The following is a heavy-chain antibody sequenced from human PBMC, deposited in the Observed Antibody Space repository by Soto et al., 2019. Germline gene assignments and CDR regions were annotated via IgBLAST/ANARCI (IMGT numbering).Heavy chain of an antibody. V-gene: IGHV3-23*01. CDR3: AKRGKGYSSCWSGVKGTSFDY. J-gene: IGHJ4*02. Sequence: EVQLLESGGGLVQPGGSLRLSCAASGFTFSSYAMSWVRQAPGKGLEWVSAISGSGGSTYYADSVKGRFTISRDNSKNTLYLQMNSLRAEDTAVYYCAKRGKGYSSCWSGVKGTSFDYLGQGTLVTVSS. CDR2: ISGSGGST. CDR1: GFTFSSYA. D-gene: IGHD6-19*01.